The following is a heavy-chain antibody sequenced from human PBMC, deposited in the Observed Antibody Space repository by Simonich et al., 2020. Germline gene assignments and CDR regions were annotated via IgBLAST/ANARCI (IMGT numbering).Heavy chain of an antibody. Sequence: QVQLQQWGAGLLKPSETLSLTCAVYGGSFSVYYWSGIRQPPGKGLEWIVEINHSGSTNYNPSLKSRVTISVDTSKNQFSLKLSSVTAADTAVYYCARGLIGGSYYYGGQGTLVTVSS. D-gene: IGHD1-26*01. J-gene: IGHJ4*02. CDR1: GGSFSVYY. V-gene: IGHV4-34*01. CDR3: ARGLIGGSYYY. CDR2: INHSGST.